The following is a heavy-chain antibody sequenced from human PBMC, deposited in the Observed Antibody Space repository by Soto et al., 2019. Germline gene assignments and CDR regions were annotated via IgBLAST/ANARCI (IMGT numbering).Heavy chain of an antibody. CDR3: AKGCNSGGCILFDS. CDR2: ISGSGGST. J-gene: IGHJ4*02. CDR1: GFTFSSYA. D-gene: IGHD6-19*01. Sequence: GGSLRLSCAASGFTFSSYAMSWVRQAPGRGLEWVSAISGSGGSTYYADSVRGLFTISRDNSKDTLYLQMNSLRGEDTAVYVCAKGCNSGGCILFDSWGQGPPVIVSS. V-gene: IGHV3-23*01.